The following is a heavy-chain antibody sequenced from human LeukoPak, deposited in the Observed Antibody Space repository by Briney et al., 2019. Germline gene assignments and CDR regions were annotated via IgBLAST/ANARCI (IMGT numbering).Heavy chain of an antibody. V-gene: IGHV4-4*07. D-gene: IGHD1-7*01. Sequence: SETLSLTCSVSGGSISSHYWSWIRQPAGKGLEWIGRIYVSGSTTYNPSLESRVTISLDTSKNQISLRLTSMTAADTAVYYCARDSGTTGEVKFDPWGQGTLVTVSS. CDR2: IYVSGST. CDR1: GGSISSHY. J-gene: IGHJ5*02. CDR3: ARDSGTTGEVKFDP.